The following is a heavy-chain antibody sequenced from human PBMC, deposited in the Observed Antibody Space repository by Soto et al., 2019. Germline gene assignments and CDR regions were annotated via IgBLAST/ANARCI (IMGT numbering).Heavy chain of an antibody. CDR1: GFTFNSYG. CDR2: IWYDGNTK. V-gene: IGHV3-33*01. Sequence: TGGSLRLSCAASGFTFNSYGFNWVRQAPGKGLEWVAVIWYDGNTKYYADSVKGRFTISRDNLKNTLYLQMNSLTAEDTAVYYCARDLNWAFDHWGRGTLVTVSS. J-gene: IGHJ5*02. D-gene: IGHD1-1*01. CDR3: ARDLNWAFDH.